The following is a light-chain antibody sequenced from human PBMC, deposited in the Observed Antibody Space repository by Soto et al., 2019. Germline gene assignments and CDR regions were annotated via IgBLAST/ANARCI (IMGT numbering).Light chain of an antibody. CDR2: DAS. CDR1: QTVRNNY. J-gene: IGKJ4*01. Sequence: EFVLTQSPGTLSLSPGERATLSCRASQTVRNNYLAGYQQKPGQAPRLLIYDASSRATGIPDRFSGGGSGTDFTLTISRLEPEDFAVYYCQQFSSYPLTFGGGTKVVIK. CDR3: QQFSSYPLT. V-gene: IGKV3-20*01.